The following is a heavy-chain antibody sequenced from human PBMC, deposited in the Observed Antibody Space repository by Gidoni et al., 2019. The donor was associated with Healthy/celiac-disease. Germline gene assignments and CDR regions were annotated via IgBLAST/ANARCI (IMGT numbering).Heavy chain of an antibody. V-gene: IGHV3-15*01. Sequence: EMQLVESGAGCVKHVGSLRLYGAASGFTFSNAWLSWVRQAPGKGLEGVGRIKSKNDGGTKDYAAPVKGRFTISRDESKNTLYLQMISLKTEDTAVYYCTTDTYYYDSSGYYFAFDIWGQGTMVTVSS. J-gene: IGHJ3*02. CDR3: TTDTYYYDSSGYYFAFDI. D-gene: IGHD3-22*01. CDR1: GFTFSNAW. CDR2: IKSKNDGGTK.